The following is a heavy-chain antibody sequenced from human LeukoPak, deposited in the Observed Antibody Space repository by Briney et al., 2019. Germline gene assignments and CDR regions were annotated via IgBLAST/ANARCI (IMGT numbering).Heavy chain of an antibody. D-gene: IGHD2-2*01. CDR1: GFTLSSYS. Sequence: GGSLRLSCAASGFTLSSYSMNWVRQAPGKGLEWVSSISSSSSYIYYADSVKGRFTISRDNAKNSLYLQMNSLRAEDTAVYYCARFLVVPADDDYWGQGTLVTVSS. V-gene: IGHV3-21*01. CDR3: ARFLVVPADDDY. J-gene: IGHJ4*02. CDR2: ISSSSSYI.